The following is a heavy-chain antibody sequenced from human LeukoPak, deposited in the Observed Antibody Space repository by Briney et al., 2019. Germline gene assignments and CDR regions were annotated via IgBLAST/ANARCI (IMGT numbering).Heavy chain of an antibody. CDR1: GGSISSSSYY. CDR3: ARSPGTTSFDY. J-gene: IGHJ4*02. Sequence: SETLSLTCTVSGGSISSSSYYWGWIRQPPGKGLEWIGSIYYSGSTYYNPSLKSRVTISVDTSKNQFSLKLSSVTAADMAVYYCARSPGTTSFDYWGQGTLVTVSS. CDR2: IYYSGST. V-gene: IGHV4-39*01. D-gene: IGHD1-1*01.